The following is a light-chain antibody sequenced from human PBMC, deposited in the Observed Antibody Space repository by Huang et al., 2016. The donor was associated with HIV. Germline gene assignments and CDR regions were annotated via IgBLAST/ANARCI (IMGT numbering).Light chain of an antibody. V-gene: IGKV3-20*01. CDR3: QQYDSSPMYT. J-gene: IGKJ2*01. CDR2: GAS. Sequence: EIVLTQSPGTLSLSPGERATLSCRASQSVSSTFLAWYQQKPGQAPRLLIYGASNRATGIPDRFSGSGSWTDFTLTISRLEPEDFAVYHCQQYDSSPMYTFGQGTKLEIK. CDR1: QSVSSTF.